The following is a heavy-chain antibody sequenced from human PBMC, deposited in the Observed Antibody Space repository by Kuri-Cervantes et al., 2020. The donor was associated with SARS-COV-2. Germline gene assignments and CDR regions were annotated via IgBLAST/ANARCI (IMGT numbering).Heavy chain of an antibody. CDR1: GGSFSGYY. V-gene: IGHV4-34*01. CDR2: INHSGST. J-gene: IGHJ6*03. Sequence: SQTLSLTCAFFGGSFSGYYWSWIRQSPGKGLEWIGKINHSGSTNYNPSLSSRVTISVDMSQNQFSLRLSSVTAADPAMYYCARGREGVVPATILGLGYFLYFSMDVWGKGTSVTVSS. D-gene: IGHD2-2*01. CDR3: ARGREGVVPATILGLGYFLYFSMDV.